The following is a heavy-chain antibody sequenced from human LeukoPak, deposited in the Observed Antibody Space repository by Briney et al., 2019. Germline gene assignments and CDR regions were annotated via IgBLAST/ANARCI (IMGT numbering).Heavy chain of an antibody. J-gene: IGHJ4*02. CDR3: AKDNAQWPRVFDY. Sequence: GGSLRLSCAASGFSFSYYAMSWVRQAPGKGLEWVSGMSGSGATAYYADSVKGRFTISRDNSDNTVYLQMNSLSAEDTAVYYCAKDNAQWPRVFDYCGQGTLVTVSS. D-gene: IGHD6-19*01. CDR2: MSGSGATA. CDR1: GFSFSYYA. V-gene: IGHV3-23*01.